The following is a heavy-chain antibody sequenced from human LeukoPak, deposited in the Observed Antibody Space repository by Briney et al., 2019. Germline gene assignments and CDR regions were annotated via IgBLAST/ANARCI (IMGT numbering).Heavy chain of an antibody. J-gene: IGHJ2*01. CDR3: ARDPPYNWNSGWYFDL. CDR2: IIPIFGTA. V-gene: IGHV1-69*05. Sequence: ASVKVSCKASGGTFSSYAISWVRQAPGQGLEWMGGIIPIFGTANYAQKFQGRVTITTDESTSTAYMELSSLRSEDTAVYYCARDPPYNWNSGWYFDLWGRGTLVTVSS. D-gene: IGHD1-7*01. CDR1: GGTFSSYA.